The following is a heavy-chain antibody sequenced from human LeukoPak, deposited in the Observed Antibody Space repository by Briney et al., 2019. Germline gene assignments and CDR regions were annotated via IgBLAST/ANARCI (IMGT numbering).Heavy chain of an antibody. Sequence: PSETLSLTYSVSGGSISGHYWTWIRQPPGKGLEWIGQIHYTGKPDYNPSLKSRITISVDTSKNQVSLQVSSVTAADSAIYYCARFGVDYDMDVWGHGTTVTVFS. CDR3: ARFGVDYDMDV. J-gene: IGHJ6*02. D-gene: IGHD3-16*01. CDR1: GGSISGHY. CDR2: IHYTGKP. V-gene: IGHV4-59*11.